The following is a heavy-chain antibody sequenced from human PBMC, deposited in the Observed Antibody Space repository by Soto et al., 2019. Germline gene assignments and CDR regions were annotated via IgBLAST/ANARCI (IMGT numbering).Heavy chain of an antibody. CDR2: IIPIFGTA. D-gene: IGHD5-18*01. CDR1: GGTNSTYA. Sequence: ASVKLSCKDSGGTNSTYAISWVRQAPEQGLEWVGGIIPIFGTANYAQKFQGRVTITADESTSTAYMELSSLRSEDTAVYYCARAAYSYGTAYLSYYYGMDVWGQGTTVTVSS. V-gene: IGHV1-69*13. CDR3: ARAAYSYGTAYLSYYYGMDV. J-gene: IGHJ6*02.